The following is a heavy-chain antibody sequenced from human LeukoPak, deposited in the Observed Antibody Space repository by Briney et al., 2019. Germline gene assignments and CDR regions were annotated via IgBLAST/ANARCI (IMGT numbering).Heavy chain of an antibody. J-gene: IGHJ5*02. CDR3: ARTSIYYDSSGYRS. Sequence: SETLSLTCAAYGGYFSGYQWSWIRQPPGKGLEWIWEINHSGSTNYNPSLKSRVNISVDTSKNQFSLKLSSVTAADTAVYYCARTSIYYDSSGYRSWGQGTLVTVSS. V-gene: IGHV4-34*01. D-gene: IGHD3-22*01. CDR2: INHSGST. CDR1: GGYFSGYQ.